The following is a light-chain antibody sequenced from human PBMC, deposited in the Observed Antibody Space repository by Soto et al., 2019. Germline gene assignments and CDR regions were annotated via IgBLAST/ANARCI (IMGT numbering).Light chain of an antibody. V-gene: IGKV3-20*01. CDR1: QSISSSF. J-gene: IGKJ3*01. Sequence: EIVLTQSPGALSLSPGDSATLSCRASQSISSSFFAWYQHKPGQAPRLLIYGTSNRATGIPDRFSGSGSGTDFTLTISRLEPEDFAVYYCQQYGSSPFTFGPGTMVDI. CDR2: GTS. CDR3: QQYGSSPFT.